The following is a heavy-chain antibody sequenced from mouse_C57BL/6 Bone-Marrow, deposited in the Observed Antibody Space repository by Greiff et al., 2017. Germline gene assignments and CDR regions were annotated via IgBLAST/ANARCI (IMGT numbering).Heavy chain of an antibody. D-gene: IGHD3-2*02. CDR2: IDPENGDT. CDR1: GFNIKDDY. V-gene: IGHV14-4*01. CDR3: TVNRSSYGY. J-gene: IGHJ2*01. Sequence: VQLQQSGAEPVRPVASVMLSCTASGFNIKDDYMHWLKQTPDQGQAWIGWIDPENGDTEYASKFQSKDTITADTSSNTAYLQHISLTSEDTAVYYCTVNRSSYGYWGQGTTLTVSS.